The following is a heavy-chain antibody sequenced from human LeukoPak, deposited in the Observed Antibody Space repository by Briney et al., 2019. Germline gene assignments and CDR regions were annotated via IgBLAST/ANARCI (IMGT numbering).Heavy chain of an antibody. J-gene: IGHJ5*02. CDR3: ARVNLRGSNYNWFDP. Sequence: ASVKVSCKTSGGTFLNHTFSWVRQAPGQGLEWMGKITPVINTANYAQTFQGRVSIYADKSTTTVYMDLSGLRPDDTAVYYCARVNLRGSNYNWFDPWGQGTLVTVAS. D-gene: IGHD1-26*01. CDR1: GGTFLNHT. V-gene: IGHV1-69*08. CDR2: ITPVINTA.